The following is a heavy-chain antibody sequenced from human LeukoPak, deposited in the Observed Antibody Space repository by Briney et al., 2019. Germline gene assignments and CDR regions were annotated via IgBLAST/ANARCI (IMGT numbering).Heavy chain of an antibody. CDR2: INEDGSIT. CDR1: GFTFSRYW. Sequence: GGSLRLSCAVSGFTFSRYWMHWVRQAPGKGLMWVSRINEDGSITDYADSVKGRFTISRDNAQNTLYLQMNSLRAEDTAVYYCARDVGGSGSYGGQGNLVTVSS. D-gene: IGHD3-10*01. J-gene: IGHJ4*02. CDR3: ARDVGGSGSY. V-gene: IGHV3-74*01.